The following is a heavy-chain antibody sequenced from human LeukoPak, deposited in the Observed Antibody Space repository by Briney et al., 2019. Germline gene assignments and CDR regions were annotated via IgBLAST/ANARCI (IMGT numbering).Heavy chain of an antibody. D-gene: IGHD3-22*01. V-gene: IGHV1-46*01. CDR3: ARVNYYYDSSGHYHNYFDY. CDR1: GYTFTSYY. CDR2: INPSGGST. J-gene: IGHJ4*02. Sequence: ASVKVSCKASGYTFTSYYMHWVRQAPGQGLEWMGIINPSGGSTSYAQKFQGRVTMTRDTSTSTVYMELSSLRSEDTAVYYCARVNYYYDSSGHYHNYFDYWGQGTLVTVSS.